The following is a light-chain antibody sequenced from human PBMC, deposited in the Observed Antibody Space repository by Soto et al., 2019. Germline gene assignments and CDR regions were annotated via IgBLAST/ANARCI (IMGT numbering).Light chain of an antibody. V-gene: IGKV3-20*01. Sequence: EIVLTQSPGTLSLSPGDRATLSCRASQNVSYNYVAWYQQKPAQAPRLLIYGASNRATAFPDRFTGSGSGTDFTLAISRLEPEDFAVYYCQQYGASPLTFGGGTKVEIK. J-gene: IGKJ4*01. CDR1: QNVSYNY. CDR2: GAS. CDR3: QQYGASPLT.